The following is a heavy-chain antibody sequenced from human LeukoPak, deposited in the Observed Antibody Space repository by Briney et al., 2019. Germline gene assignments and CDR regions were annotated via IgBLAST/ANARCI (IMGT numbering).Heavy chain of an antibody. Sequence: GGSLRLSCAASGFTFSDYYMSWIRQAPGKGLEWVSYISSSGSTIYYADSVKGRFTISRDNAKNSLYLQMNSLRAEDTAVYYCARDRYYYDSSGPFDYWGQGTLVTVSS. J-gene: IGHJ4*02. CDR2: ISSSGSTI. D-gene: IGHD3-22*01. CDR1: GFTFSDYY. V-gene: IGHV3-11*04. CDR3: ARDRYYYDSSGPFDY.